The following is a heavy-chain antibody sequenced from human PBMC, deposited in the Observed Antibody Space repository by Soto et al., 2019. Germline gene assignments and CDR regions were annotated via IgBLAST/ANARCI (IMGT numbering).Heavy chain of an antibody. V-gene: IGHV3-23*01. CDR1: GFTFSSYA. CDR2: ISGSGGST. CDR3: AKVMPDLVVVQAGDGAFDI. Sequence: LRLSCAASGFTFSSYAMSWVRQAPGKGLEWVSAISGSGGSTYYADSVKGRFTISRDNSKNTLYLQMNSLRAEDTAVYYCAKVMPDLVVVQAGDGAFDIWGQGTMVTV. D-gene: IGHD2-2*01. J-gene: IGHJ3*02.